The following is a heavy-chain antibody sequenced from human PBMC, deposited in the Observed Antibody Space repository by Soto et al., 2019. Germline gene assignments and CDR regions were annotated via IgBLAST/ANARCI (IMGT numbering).Heavy chain of an antibody. D-gene: IGHD3-10*01. J-gene: IGHJ4*02. V-gene: IGHV4-31*11. CDR2: IYSRGNT. CDR1: GGSFNTYYHY. CDR3: ARARPGSYFEFEY. Sequence: PSETLSLACAVYGGSFNTYYHYWTWIRQHPGKGLEWIGYIYSRGNTFYTPSLKSRVDIAVDASKNQFSLRVNSVTAADTAVYYCARARPGSYFEFEYWGQGALVTVSS.